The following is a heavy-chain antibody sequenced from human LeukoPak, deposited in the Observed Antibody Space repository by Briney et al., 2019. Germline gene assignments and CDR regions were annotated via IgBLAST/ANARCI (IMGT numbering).Heavy chain of an antibody. CDR3: ARESPSIQYSSSATAFDI. D-gene: IGHD6-6*01. J-gene: IGHJ3*02. Sequence: SQTLSLTCTVSGGSISSGDYYWSWIRQPPGKGLEWIGYIYYSGSTYYNPSLKSRVTISVDTSKNQFSLKLSSVTAADTAVYYCARESPSIQYSSSATAFDIWGQGTMVTVSS. CDR2: IYYSGST. CDR1: GGSISSGDYY. V-gene: IGHV4-30-4*08.